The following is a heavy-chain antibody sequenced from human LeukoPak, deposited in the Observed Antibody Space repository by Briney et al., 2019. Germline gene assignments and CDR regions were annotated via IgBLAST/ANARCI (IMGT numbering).Heavy chain of an antibody. CDR3: ARVVVDIVVVVAANDY. V-gene: IGHV3-48*02. Sequence: EGSLRLSCAASGFTFSSYSMNWVRQAPGKGLEWVSYISSSSGTIYYADSVKGRFTISRDNAKNSLYLQMNSLRDEDTAVYYCARVVVDIVVVVAANDYWGQGTLVTVSS. J-gene: IGHJ4*02. CDR2: ISSSSGTI. CDR1: GFTFSSYS. D-gene: IGHD2-15*01.